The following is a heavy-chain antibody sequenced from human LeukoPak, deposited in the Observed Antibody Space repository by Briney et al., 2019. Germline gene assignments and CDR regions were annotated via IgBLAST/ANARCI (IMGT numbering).Heavy chain of an antibody. CDR1: GGSFSGYY. V-gene: IGHV4-34*01. D-gene: IGHD3-9*01. Sequence: PSETLSLTCAVYGGSFSGYYWSWIRQPPGKGLEWIGEINHSGSTNYNPSLKSRVTISVDTSKNQFSLKLSSVTAADTAVYYCARGDYDILTGYLNWFDPWGQGTLVTVSS. CDR3: ARGDYDILTGYLNWFDP. CDR2: INHSGST. J-gene: IGHJ5*02.